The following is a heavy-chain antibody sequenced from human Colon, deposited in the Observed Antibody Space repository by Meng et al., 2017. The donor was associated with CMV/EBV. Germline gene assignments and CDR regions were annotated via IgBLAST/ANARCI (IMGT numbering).Heavy chain of an antibody. CDR1: AFTFSSYA. CDR3: ARDTSHFWSGYYIPQFYYGMDV. CDR2: ISYDGSNK. V-gene: IGHV3-30-3*01. D-gene: IGHD3-3*02. J-gene: IGHJ6*02. Sequence: GESLKISCAASAFTFSSYAMHWVRQAPGKGLEWVAVISYDGSNKFYGDSVKGRCTISRDNSKNTLFLQMNSLRAEDTAVYFCARDTSHFWSGYYIPQFYYGMDVWGQGTTVTVSS.